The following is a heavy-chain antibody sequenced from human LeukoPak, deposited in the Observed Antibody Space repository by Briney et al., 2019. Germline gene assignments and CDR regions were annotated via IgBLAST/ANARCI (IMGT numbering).Heavy chain of an antibody. CDR1: GYSISSGYY. V-gene: IGHV4-38-2*02. CDR2: IYHSGST. D-gene: IGHD2-2*01. Sequence: SETLSLTCTVSGYSISSGYYWGWIRQPPGKGLEWIGSIYHSGSTYYNPSLKSRVTISVDTSKNQFSLKLSSVTAADTAVYYCARVSDCSSASCYGPNFDYWGQGTLVTVSS. J-gene: IGHJ4*02. CDR3: ARVSDCSSASCYGPNFDY.